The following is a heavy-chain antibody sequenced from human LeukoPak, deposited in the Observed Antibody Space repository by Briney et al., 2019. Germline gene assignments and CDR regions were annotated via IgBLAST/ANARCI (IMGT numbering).Heavy chain of an antibody. CDR1: GFTFSSYS. CDR3: ARGSYYDSSWYDAFDI. J-gene: IGHJ3*02. CDR2: ISSSSSYI. D-gene: IGHD3-22*01. V-gene: IGHV3-21*01. Sequence: TGGSLRLSCAASGFTFSSYSMNWVRQAPGKGLEWVSSISSSSSYIYYADSVKGRFTISRDNAKNSLYLQMNSLRAEDTAVYYCARGSYYDSSWYDAFDIWGQGTMVTVSS.